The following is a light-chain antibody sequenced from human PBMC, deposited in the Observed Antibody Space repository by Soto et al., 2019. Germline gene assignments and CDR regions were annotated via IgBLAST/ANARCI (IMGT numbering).Light chain of an antibody. J-gene: IGKJ4*01. CDR3: QKYNNWPPLHPPMLT. V-gene: IGKV3-15*01. CDR1: QSVSSN. CDR2: GAS. Sequence: EIVMTQSPATLSVSPGERATLSCRASQSVSSNLAWYQQKPGQAPRLFIYGASTRATGIPARFSGSGSGTEFTLTISSLQSEDFAVYYCQKYNNWPPLHPPMLTFGGGTKVEIK.